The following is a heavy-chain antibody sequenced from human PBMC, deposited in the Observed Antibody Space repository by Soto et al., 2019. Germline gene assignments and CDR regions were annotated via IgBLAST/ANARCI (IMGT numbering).Heavy chain of an antibody. J-gene: IGHJ3*02. D-gene: IGHD2-15*01. CDR1: GGSISSDNW. V-gene: IGHV4-4*02. Sequence: SETLSLTCAVSGGSISSDNWWTWFRQPPGKGLEWIGQIYHSGSTNYNPSLKSRVTISVDKSKNQFSLNLSSVTAADTAVYYCARNAYCRGGSCYTAYAFDMWGQGTMVTVS. CDR2: IYHSGST. CDR3: ARNAYCRGGSCYTAYAFDM.